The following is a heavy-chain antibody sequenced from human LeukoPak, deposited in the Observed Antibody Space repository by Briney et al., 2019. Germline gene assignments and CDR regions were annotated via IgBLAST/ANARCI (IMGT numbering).Heavy chain of an antibody. CDR3: ASHFMVEDGIVRPH. CDR2: IYYSGST. Sequence: SETLSLTCTVSGGSISSYYWSWIRQPPGKGLEWIGYIYYSGSTNYNPSLKSRVTISVDTSKNQFSLKLSSVTAADTAMYYCASHFMVEDGIVRPHWGQGTLVTVSS. CDR1: GGSISSYY. J-gene: IGHJ4*02. V-gene: IGHV4-59*01. D-gene: IGHD1-26*01.